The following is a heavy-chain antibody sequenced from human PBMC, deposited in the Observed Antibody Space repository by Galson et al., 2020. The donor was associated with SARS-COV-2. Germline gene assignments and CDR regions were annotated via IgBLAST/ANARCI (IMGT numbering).Heavy chain of an antibody. CDR3: AIDIGFGELLNWFDP. V-gene: IGHV1-2*06. J-gene: IGHJ5*02. Sequence: ASVTVSCKASGYTFPGYYMHWVRQAPGPGLEWMGRINPNSGGTNYAQKFQGRVTMTRDTSISTAYMELSRLRSDDTAVYYCAIDIGFGELLNWFDPWGQGALVTVSS. D-gene: IGHD3-10*01. CDR2: INPNSGGT. CDR1: GYTFPGYY.